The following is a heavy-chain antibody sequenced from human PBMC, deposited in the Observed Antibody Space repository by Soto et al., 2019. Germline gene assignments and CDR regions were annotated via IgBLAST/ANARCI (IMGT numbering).Heavy chain of an antibody. V-gene: IGHV4-31*03. CDR3: AIWLQKSWFDP. CDR2: IYYSGST. CDR1: GDSISSGGYY. J-gene: IGHJ5*02. Sequence: QVQLQESGPGLVKPSQTLSLTCTVSGDSISSGGYYWSWIRQHPGKGQEWIGYIYYSGSTYYNPSHKSRVTISRDTYETQFSLDLSSVTAADTAVYSCAIWLQKSWFDPWGQGTLVTVSS. D-gene: IGHD5-12*01.